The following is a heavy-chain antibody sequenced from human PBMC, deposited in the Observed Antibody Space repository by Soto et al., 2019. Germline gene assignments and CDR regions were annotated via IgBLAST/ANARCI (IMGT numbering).Heavy chain of an antibody. CDR1: GGSISSGDYY. D-gene: IGHD3-10*01. CDR2: IYYSGST. V-gene: IGHV4-30-4*01. CDR3: ARVARYYGSGGPVRDY. Sequence: KTSETLSLTCTVSGGSISSGDYYWSWIRQPPGKGLEWIGYIYYSGSTYYNPSLKSRVTISVDTSKNQFSLKLSSVTAADTAVYYCARVARYYGSGGPVRDYWGQGTLVTVSS. J-gene: IGHJ4*02.